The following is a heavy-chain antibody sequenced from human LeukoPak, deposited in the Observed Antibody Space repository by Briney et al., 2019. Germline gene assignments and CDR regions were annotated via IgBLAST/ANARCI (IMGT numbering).Heavy chain of an antibody. V-gene: IGHV1-24*01. CDR2: FDPEDGET. Sequence: ASVKVSCKVSGYTLTELSMHWVRQAPGKGLEWMGGFDPEDGETIYAQKFQGRVTMTKDTSTDTAYMELSSLRSEDTAVYYCATWMRFDWLFSWGQGTLVTVSS. CDR1: GYTLTELS. D-gene: IGHD3-9*01. J-gene: IGHJ4*02. CDR3: ATWMRFDWLFS.